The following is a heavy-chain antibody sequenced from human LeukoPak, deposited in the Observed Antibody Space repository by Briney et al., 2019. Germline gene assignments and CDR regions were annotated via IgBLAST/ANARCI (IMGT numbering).Heavy chain of an antibody. CDR2: IIPIFGTA. CDR3: AREAPKDIVVVPAARKPRGGGPWYFDL. D-gene: IGHD2-2*01. V-gene: IGHV1-69*05. Sequence: SVKVSCKASEGTFSSYAISWVRQAPGQGLEWMGGIIPIFGTANYAQKFQGRVTITTDESTSTAYMELSSLRSEDTAVYYCAREAPKDIVVVPAARKPRGGGPWYFDLWGRGTLVTVSS. J-gene: IGHJ2*01. CDR1: EGTFSSYA.